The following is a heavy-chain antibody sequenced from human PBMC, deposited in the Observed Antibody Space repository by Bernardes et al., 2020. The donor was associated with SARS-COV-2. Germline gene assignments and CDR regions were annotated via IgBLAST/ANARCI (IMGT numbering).Heavy chain of an antibody. V-gene: IGHV3-21*01. CDR3: ARVIAAAGTGRVYFDY. CDR2: ISSSSSYI. D-gene: IGHD6-13*01. CDR1: GFTFSSYS. J-gene: IGHJ4*02. Sequence: GGSLRLSCAASGFTFSSYSMNWVRQAPGKGLEWVSSISSSSSYIYYADSVKGRFTISRDNAKNSLYLQMNSLRAEDTAVYYCARVIAAAGTGRVYFDYGGQGTLVTVSS.